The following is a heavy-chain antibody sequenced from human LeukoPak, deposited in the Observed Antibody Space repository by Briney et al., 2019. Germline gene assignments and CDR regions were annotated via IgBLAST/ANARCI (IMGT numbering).Heavy chain of an antibody. J-gene: IGHJ4*02. CDR2: ISSSSSFK. D-gene: IGHD6-13*01. CDR1: GFTFSSYS. V-gene: IGHV3-21*01. Sequence: PGGSLRLSCAASGFTFSSYSMNWVRQAPGKGLEWVSFISSSSSFKYYADSVKGRFTISRDNAKNSLYLQMNSLRAEDTAVYYCARVFSSSWYDYWGQGTLVTVSS. CDR3: ARVFSSSWYDY.